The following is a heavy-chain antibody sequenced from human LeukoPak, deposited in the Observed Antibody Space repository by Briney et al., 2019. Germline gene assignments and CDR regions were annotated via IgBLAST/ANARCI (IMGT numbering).Heavy chain of an antibody. D-gene: IGHD4-11*01. CDR2: IIPIFGTA. Sequence: SVKVSCKASGGTFSSYAISWVRQAPGQGLEWMGGIIPIFGTANYAQKFQGRVTITADESTSTAYMELSSLRSEDTAVYYCASSDYRPYNWFDPWGQGTLVTVSS. CDR1: GGTFSSYA. CDR3: ASSDYRPYNWFDP. J-gene: IGHJ5*02. V-gene: IGHV1-69*13.